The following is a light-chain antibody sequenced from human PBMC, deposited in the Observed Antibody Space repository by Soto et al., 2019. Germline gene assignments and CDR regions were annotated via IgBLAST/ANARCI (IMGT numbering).Light chain of an antibody. CDR2: QDT. Sequence: SYELTQPPSVSVSPGQTASITCSGDKLGDKYVCWYQQKPGQSPVVVIYQDTERPSGIPERFSGSNSGDTATLTISGTQAMDEGDYYCQAWDSTTAVFGGVAKLTVL. V-gene: IGLV3-1*01. CDR1: KLGDKY. J-gene: IGLJ3*02. CDR3: QAWDSTTAV.